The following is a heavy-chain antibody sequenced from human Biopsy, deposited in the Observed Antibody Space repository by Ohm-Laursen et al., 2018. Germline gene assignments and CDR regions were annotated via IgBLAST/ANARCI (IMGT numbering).Heavy chain of an antibody. J-gene: IGHJ4*02. CDR3: TRFRKGD. V-gene: IGHV3-72*01. CDR1: GFTFSDHY. D-gene: IGHD1-14*01. Sequence: GSLRLSCAVSGFTFSDHYMDWFRQAPGKGLEWVACSRNKANSYTTEYAASVKGRFIISRDESKKSLYLQMNSLKTEDTAVYYCTRFRKGDWGQGTLVTVSS. CDR2: SRNKANSYTT.